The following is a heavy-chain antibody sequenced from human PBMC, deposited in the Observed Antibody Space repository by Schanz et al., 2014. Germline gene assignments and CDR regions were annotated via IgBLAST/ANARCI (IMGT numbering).Heavy chain of an antibody. CDR3: AGATYSSSWYGGSEYFQH. V-gene: IGHV1-18*04. Sequence: QVQLVQSGAEVKKPGASVKVSCKASGYTFTSYGISWVRQAPGQGPEWMGWISDYNADTKYAQKVQGRVTMTTDTSTTTAYMELRILISDDTAVYYCAGATYSSSWYGGSEYFQHWGQGTLVTVSS. D-gene: IGHD6-13*01. J-gene: IGHJ1*01. CDR2: ISDYNADT. CDR1: GYTFTSYG.